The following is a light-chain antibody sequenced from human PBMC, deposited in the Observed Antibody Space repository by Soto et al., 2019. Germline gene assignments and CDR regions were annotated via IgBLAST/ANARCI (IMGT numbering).Light chain of an antibody. CDR1: QSVDNN. J-gene: IGKJ4*01. Sequence: VVTHSRVTLPATPGESASRSCRASQSVDNNVAWYQQKPGQAPRLLIVGSFARATGIPARFSGSGSGSEFTLTFNSLVPEDVAVYYFRLRAQWPGSFGVGTKVDI. V-gene: IGKV3-15*01. CDR2: GSF. CDR3: RLRAQWPGS.